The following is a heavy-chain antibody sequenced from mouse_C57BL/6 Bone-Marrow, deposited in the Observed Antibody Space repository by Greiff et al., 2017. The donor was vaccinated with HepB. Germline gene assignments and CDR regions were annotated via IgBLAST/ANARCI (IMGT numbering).Heavy chain of an antibody. V-gene: IGHV1-52*01. CDR3: ARVLYYGSSPYFDY. J-gene: IGHJ2*01. CDR2: IDPSDSET. Sequence: QVQLQQPGAELVRPGSSVKLSCKASGYTFTSYWMHWVKQRPIQGLEWIGNIDPSDSETHYNQKFKGKATLTADKSSSTAYMQFSSLTSEDSAIYYCARVLYYGSSPYFDYWGQGTTLTVSS. CDR1: GYTFTSYW. D-gene: IGHD1-1*01.